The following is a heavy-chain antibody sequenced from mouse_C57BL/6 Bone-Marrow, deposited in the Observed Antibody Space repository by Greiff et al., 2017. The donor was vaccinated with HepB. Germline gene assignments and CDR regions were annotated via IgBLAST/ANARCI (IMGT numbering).Heavy chain of an antibody. CDR2: IHPSDSDT. CDR1: GYTFTSYW. CDR3: AIRGAMDYGADY. D-gene: IGHD1-1*02. Sequence: QVQLQQPGAELVKPGASVKVSCKASGYTFTSYWMHWVKQRPGQGLEWIGRIHPSDSDTNYNQKFKGKATLTVAKSSSTAYMQLSSLTSEDSAVYYCAIRGAMDYGADYWGQGTTLTVSS. V-gene: IGHV1-74*01. J-gene: IGHJ2*01.